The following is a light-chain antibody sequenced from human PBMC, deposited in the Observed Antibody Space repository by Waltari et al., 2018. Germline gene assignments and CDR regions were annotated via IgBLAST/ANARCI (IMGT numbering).Light chain of an antibody. J-gene: IGKJ2*01. Sequence: EIVVTQSPAALSVSPGARVTLSCRASQSVRSNLDWYQQNPGQAPRLLIYSASTRATGIPARFSGYGSGTESTLTISSLQSEDFAIYYCQQYDVWPYTFGQGTKLDIK. CDR2: SAS. CDR1: QSVRSN. CDR3: QQYDVWPYT. V-gene: IGKV3-15*01.